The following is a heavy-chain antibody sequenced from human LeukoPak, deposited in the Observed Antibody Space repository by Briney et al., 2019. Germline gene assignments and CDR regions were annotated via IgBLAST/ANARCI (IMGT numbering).Heavy chain of an antibody. J-gene: IGHJ4*02. D-gene: IGHD4-17*01. CDR3: AKGPKAIYGDYDY. CDR1: GFTFSSYG. CDR2: IEKTGYET. V-gene: IGHV3-23*05. Sequence: GGSLRLSCAASGFTFSSYGMSWVRQAPGKGPEWVSTIEKTGYETYYAESVKGRFTVSRDTSKNTLYLQMNSLRAEDTAVYYCAKGPKAIYGDYDYWGQGTLVTVSS.